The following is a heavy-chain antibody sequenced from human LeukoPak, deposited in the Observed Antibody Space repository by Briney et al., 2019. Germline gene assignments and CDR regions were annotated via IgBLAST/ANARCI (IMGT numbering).Heavy chain of an antibody. CDR2: ISSSSSYI. CDR1: GFTFGSYS. CDR3: ARALGYDILTRPTP. D-gene: IGHD3-9*01. J-gene: IGHJ5*02. Sequence: PGGSLRLSCATSGFTFGSYSMNWVRQAPGKGLEWVSSISSSSSYIYYADSVKGRFTISRDNAKNSLYLQMNSLRAEDTAVYYCARALGYDILTRPTPWGQGTLVTVSS. V-gene: IGHV3-21*01.